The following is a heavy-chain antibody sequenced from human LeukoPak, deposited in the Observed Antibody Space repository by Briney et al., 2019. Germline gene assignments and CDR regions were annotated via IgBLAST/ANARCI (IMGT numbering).Heavy chain of an antibody. CDR3: ARGRGRGVLRFLEWLHDNWFDP. J-gene: IGHJ5*02. D-gene: IGHD3-3*01. CDR1: GVSFSGYY. V-gene: IGHV4-34*01. Sequence: SETLSLTCAVYGVSFSGYYWSWIRQPPGKGLEWIGEINHSGSTNYNPSLKSRVTISVDTSKNQFSLKLSSVTAADTAVYYCARGRGRGVLRFLEWLHDNWFDPWGQGTLVTVSS. CDR2: INHSGST.